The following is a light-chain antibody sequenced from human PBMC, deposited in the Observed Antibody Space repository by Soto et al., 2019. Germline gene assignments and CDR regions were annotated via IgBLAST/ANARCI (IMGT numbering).Light chain of an antibody. CDR1: TTDVGGYDL. Sequence: QSALTQPPSASGSPGQSVTISCTGTTTDVGGYDLVSWYQQHPGKAPKVIIYEVTKRPSGVPDRFFGSKSGSTASLTVSGLQGEDEAVYYCCSYTVGDTVVFGGGTKVTVL. J-gene: IGLJ2*01. CDR3: CSYTVGDTVV. CDR2: EVT. V-gene: IGLV2-8*01.